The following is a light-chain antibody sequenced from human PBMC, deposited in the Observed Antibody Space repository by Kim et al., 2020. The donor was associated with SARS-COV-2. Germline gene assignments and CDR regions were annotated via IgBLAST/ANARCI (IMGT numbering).Light chain of an antibody. Sequence: SYELTQPPSVSVSPGQTASITCSGDNLGDKYACWYQQKPGQSPVLVIYQDSNRPSGIPERFSGSNSGNTATLTISGAQAMDEADYYCQAWDSSTACVF. V-gene: IGLV3-1*01. CDR2: QDS. CDR1: NLGDKY. CDR3: QAWDSSTACV. J-gene: IGLJ1*01.